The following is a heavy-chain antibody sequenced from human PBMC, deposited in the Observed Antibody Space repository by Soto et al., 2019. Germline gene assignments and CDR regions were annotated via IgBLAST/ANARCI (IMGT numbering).Heavy chain of an antibody. CDR2: ISGSGSIT. CDR1: GFPFRNYV. V-gene: IGHV3-23*01. CDR3: AKNERWDLRYFDF. D-gene: IGHD1-26*01. J-gene: IGHJ4*02. Sequence: GALRLSCAASGFPFRNYVMSWVRQAPGKGLEWVSTISGSGSITWYADSVRGRFTVSRDNSENTLYLQMNSLRAEDTAMFYCAKNERWDLRYFDFWGRGTLVTVSS.